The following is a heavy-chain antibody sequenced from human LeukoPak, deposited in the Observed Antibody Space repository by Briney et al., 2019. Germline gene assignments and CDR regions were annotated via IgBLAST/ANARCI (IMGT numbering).Heavy chain of an antibody. Sequence: SETLSLTCAVYGGSFSGYYWSWIRQPPGKGLEWIGEINHSGSTNYNPSLKSRVTMSVDTSKNQFSLKLSSVTAADTAVYYCARGMRYCSSTSCYLRRDDAFDIWGQGTMVTVSS. CDR2: INHSGST. CDR3: ARGMRYCSSTSCYLRRDDAFDI. D-gene: IGHD2-2*01. CDR1: GGSFSGYY. V-gene: IGHV4-34*01. J-gene: IGHJ3*02.